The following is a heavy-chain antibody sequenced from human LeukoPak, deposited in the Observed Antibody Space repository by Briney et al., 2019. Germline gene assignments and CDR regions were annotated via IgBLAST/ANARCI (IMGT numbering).Heavy chain of an antibody. CDR2: ISGSGGST. V-gene: IGHV3-23*01. CDR1: GFTFSSYA. D-gene: IGHD3-3*01. Sequence: GGSLRLSCAASGFTFSSYAMSWVRQAPEKGPEWVSAISGSGGSTYYADSVKGRFTISRDNSKNTLYLQMNSLRAEDTAVYYCAKYDGGITIFGVVIITPLDYWGQGTLVTVSS. J-gene: IGHJ4*02. CDR3: AKYDGGITIFGVVIITPLDY.